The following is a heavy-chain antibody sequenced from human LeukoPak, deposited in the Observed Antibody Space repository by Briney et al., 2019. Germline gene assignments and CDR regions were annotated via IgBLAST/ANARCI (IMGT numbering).Heavy chain of an antibody. V-gene: IGHV1-18*01. CDR3: ARKGTYRFDLHFDS. D-gene: IGHD3-16*02. CDR1: GYTFTNYG. Sequence: SVKVSSKASGYTFTNYGINWVRQAAGQGLEWMGWIRAYNGNTNYAQRLQGRVTMTTDTSTSTAYMELRSLRSDDTAVYYCARKGTYRFDLHFDSWGRGTLVTVSS. J-gene: IGHJ2*01. CDR2: IRAYNGNT.